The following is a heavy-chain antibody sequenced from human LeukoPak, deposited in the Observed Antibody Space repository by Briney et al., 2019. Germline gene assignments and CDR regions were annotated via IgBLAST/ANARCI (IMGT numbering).Heavy chain of an antibody. CDR2: IYYSGST. V-gene: IGHV4-39*02. J-gene: IGHJ4*02. Sequence: SETLSLTCNVSGGAITSSSYYWGWIRQPPGKGLEWIGSIYYSGSTYYNPSLKSRVTISVDTSKNQFSLKLSSVTAADTAVYYCARDSCSGGSCYLDYWGQGTLVTVSS. D-gene: IGHD2-15*01. CDR3: ARDSCSGGSCYLDY. CDR1: GGAITSSSYY.